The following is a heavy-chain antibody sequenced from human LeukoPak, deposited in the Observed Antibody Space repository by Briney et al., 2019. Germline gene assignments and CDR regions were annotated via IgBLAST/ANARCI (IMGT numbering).Heavy chain of an antibody. D-gene: IGHD6-13*01. V-gene: IGHV3-64*01. Sequence: PGGFLRLSCAASGFTFHTYGMHWVRQAPGKGLENVSGIGPDGGTTYYAKSVKGRFTISRDNSKSMMYLQMGSLTADDMAVYYCARGAQLTDYWGQGTLVTVSS. J-gene: IGHJ4*02. CDR2: IGPDGGTT. CDR3: ARGAQLTDY. CDR1: GFTFHTYG.